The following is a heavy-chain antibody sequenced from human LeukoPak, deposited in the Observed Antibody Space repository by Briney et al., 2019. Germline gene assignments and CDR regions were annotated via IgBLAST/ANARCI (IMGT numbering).Heavy chain of an antibody. CDR1: EFSFSSHW. V-gene: IGHV3-7*01. Sequence: GGSLRLSCAGSEFSFSSHWMSWVRQAPGKGLEWVANTKEDGSETIYVDSVRGRFTVSRDNTKNSLYLQMSSLRAEDTAVYFCARLYSTGCYGGPDYWGQGTLVAVSS. J-gene: IGHJ4*02. CDR2: TKEDGSET. D-gene: IGHD6-19*01. CDR3: ARLYSTGCYGGPDY.